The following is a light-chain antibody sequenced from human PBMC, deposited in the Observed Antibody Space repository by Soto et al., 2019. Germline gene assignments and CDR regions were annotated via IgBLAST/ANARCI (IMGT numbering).Light chain of an antibody. CDR2: DAS. J-gene: IGKJ3*01. CDR1: QSVSSY. CDR3: QQRSKWLT. Sequence: EIVLTQSPAILSLSPGERATLSCRASQSVSSYLAWYQQKPGQAPRLLIYDASNRATGIPARFSGSGSGTDFTLTISSLEPEDFAVYYCQQRSKWLTFGSGTKVDIK. V-gene: IGKV3-11*01.